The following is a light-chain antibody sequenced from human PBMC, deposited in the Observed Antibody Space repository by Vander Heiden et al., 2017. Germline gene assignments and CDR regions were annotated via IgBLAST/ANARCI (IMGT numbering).Light chain of an antibody. CDR1: QSISSY. V-gene: IGKV1-39*01. Sequence: DPVSITCRASQSISSYLNWYQQKPGKAPKLLIYAASSLQSGVPSRFSGSGSGTDFTLTISSLQPEDFATYYCQQSYSTPLTFGGGTKVXIK. J-gene: IGKJ4*01. CDR3: QQSYSTPLT. CDR2: AAS.